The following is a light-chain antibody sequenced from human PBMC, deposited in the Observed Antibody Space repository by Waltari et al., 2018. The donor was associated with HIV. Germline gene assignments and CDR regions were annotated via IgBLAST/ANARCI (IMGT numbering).Light chain of an antibody. Sequence: DVVMTQSPLSLPVTLGQPASISCSSSLSLLYSDGNTYLSWFQQRPGQSPRRLIYKVSNRDSGVPDRFSGSGSGTDFTLKISRVEAEDVGVYYCMQGTHWPRYTFGQGTKLEIK. V-gene: IGKV2-30*01. J-gene: IGKJ2*01. CDR2: KVS. CDR3: MQGTHWPRYT. CDR1: LSLLYSDGNTY.